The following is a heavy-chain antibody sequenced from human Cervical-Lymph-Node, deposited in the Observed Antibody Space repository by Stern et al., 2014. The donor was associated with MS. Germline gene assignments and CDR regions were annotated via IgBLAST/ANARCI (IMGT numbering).Heavy chain of an antibody. CDR1: GFTFSEYA. CDR2: IWNDGRNS. Sequence: QVQLVESGGGVVQPGRPLRLSCVASGFTFSEYAMHWVRQAPGRGLEWVGIIWNDGRNSYYGDSVKGRFTISRDNPKNTLYLHMNNLRGEDTAVYYCARDVAGMVRGVTFNWIDPWGQGTLVTVSS. CDR3: ARDVAGMVRGVTFNWIDP. D-gene: IGHD3-10*01. V-gene: IGHV3-33*01. J-gene: IGHJ5*02.